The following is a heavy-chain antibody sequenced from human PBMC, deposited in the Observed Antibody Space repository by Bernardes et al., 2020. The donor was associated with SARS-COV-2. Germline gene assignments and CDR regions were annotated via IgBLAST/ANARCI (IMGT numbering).Heavy chain of an antibody. V-gene: IGHV3-23*01. CDR3: AKAQTSVAGPNRFDY. J-gene: IGHJ4*02. CDR2: ISCSGGTP. Sequence: GGTLRLSCAASGFIFSSYAMSWVRKAPGKGLELVYAISCSGGTPYYADSVKGRFTISRDNSKNTLYLQMNSLTAEDTAVYYCAKAQTSVAGPNRFDYWGQGTLVTVSS. D-gene: IGHD6-19*01. CDR1: GFIFSSYA.